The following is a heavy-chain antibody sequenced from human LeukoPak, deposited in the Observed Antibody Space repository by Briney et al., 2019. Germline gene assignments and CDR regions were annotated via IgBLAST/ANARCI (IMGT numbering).Heavy chain of an antibody. D-gene: IGHD4-17*01. J-gene: IGHJ4*02. CDR3: ASRGGDDYGD. Sequence: SETLSLTCAVYGGSFSGYYWSWIRQPPGKGLEWIGEINHSGSTNYNPSLKSRVTISVDTSKNQFSPKLSSVTAADTAVYYCASRGGDDYGDWGQGTLVTVSS. CDR2: INHSGST. CDR1: GGSFSGYY. V-gene: IGHV4-34*01.